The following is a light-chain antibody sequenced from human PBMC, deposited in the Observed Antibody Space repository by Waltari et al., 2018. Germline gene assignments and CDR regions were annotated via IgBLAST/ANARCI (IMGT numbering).Light chain of an antibody. V-gene: IGLV6-57*02. CDR2: EDD. CDR3: QSYDSISQDVI. Sequence: FMLTQSRSVSESPGKTITISCTSSSGSNTRNYMQGYQQRPGSAPHPVIYEDDQRPSGVPDRFSGSLDFSSNSASLTISGLQTEDEADYFCQSYDSISQDVIFGGGTRLTVL. J-gene: IGLJ2*01. CDR1: SGSNTRNY.